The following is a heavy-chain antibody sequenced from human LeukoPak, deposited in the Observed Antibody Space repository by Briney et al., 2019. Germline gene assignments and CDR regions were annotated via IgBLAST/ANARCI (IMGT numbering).Heavy chain of an antibody. V-gene: IGHV3-23*01. CDR3: AKDLRRTSYHHDFDD. CDR1: GFTFSSYA. J-gene: IGHJ4*02. CDR2: ISGSGGST. D-gene: IGHD2-2*01. Sequence: GGSLRLSCAASGFTFSSYAMSWVRQAPGKGLEWVSAISGSGGSTYYADSVKGRFTISRDNSKNTLYLQMNSLRAEDTAVYYCAKDLRRTSYHHDFDDWGQGTLVTVSS.